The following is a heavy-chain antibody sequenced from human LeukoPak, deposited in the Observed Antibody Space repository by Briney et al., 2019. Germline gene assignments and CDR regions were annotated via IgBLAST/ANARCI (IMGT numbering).Heavy chain of an antibody. V-gene: IGHV3-23*01. CDR1: GFTFSNFA. J-gene: IGHJ4*02. CDR3: AKMVHTEQWLVPFDY. D-gene: IGHD6-19*01. Sequence: GGSLRLSCAASGFTFSNFAMNWVRQAPGKGLEWVSIISGSGGSTYYADSVKGRFTISRDNSKNTLYLQMNSLGAEDTAVYYCAKMVHTEQWLVPFDYWGQGTLVTVSS. CDR2: ISGSGGST.